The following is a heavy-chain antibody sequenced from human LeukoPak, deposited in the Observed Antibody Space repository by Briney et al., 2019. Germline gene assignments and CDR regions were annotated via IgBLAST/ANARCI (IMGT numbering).Heavy chain of an antibody. CDR1: GFTLSSYW. CDR2: IKQDGSEK. CDR3: ARDQWLVDNY. V-gene: IGHV3-7*01. Sequence: GGSLRLSCAASGFTLSSYWMSWVRQAPGKGLEWVANIKQDGSEKYYADSVKGRFTISRDNAKNSLYLQMNSLRAEDTAVYYCARDQWLVDNYWGQGTLVTVSS. J-gene: IGHJ4*02. D-gene: IGHD6-19*01.